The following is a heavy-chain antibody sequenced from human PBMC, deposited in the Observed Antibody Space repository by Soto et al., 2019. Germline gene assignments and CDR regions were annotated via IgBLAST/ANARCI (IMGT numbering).Heavy chain of an antibody. D-gene: IGHD5-12*01. Sequence: QMQLVESGGGVVQPGRSLRVSCEASGFIFSTYGMHWVRQAPGKGLEWVAVISYDGRNKYYADSVRGRFTISRDNSKNTLHLQMSSLRGEDTAVYYCAKDTATAITSYYFYGMDVWGQGTTVTVS. V-gene: IGHV3-30*18. CDR2: ISYDGRNK. CDR3: AKDTATAITSYYFYGMDV. CDR1: GFIFSTYG. J-gene: IGHJ6*02.